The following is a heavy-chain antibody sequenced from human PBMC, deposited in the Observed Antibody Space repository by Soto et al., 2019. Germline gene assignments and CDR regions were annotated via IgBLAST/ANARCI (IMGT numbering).Heavy chain of an antibody. J-gene: IGHJ4*02. CDR2: IYWDDDK. CDR3: AHRLVRLHVGELSLFFDY. V-gene: IGHV2-5*02. CDR1: GFSLTTGGVG. Sequence: QITLKESGPTLVKPTQTLTLTCTFSGFSLTTGGVGVGWIRQPPGKALEWLALIYWDDDKRYSPSLKSRLTNTKDTSRNPLVLSLTNMEAVDTATYDCAHRLVRLHVGELSLFFDYWGQGTLVTVSS. D-gene: IGHD3-16*02.